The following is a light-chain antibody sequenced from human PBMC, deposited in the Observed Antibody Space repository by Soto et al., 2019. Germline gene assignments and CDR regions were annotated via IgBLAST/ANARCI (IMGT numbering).Light chain of an antibody. CDR3: CSYAGSYANYV. V-gene: IGLV2-11*01. J-gene: IGLJ1*01. CDR1: SSDVGGYNY. Sequence: QSALTQPRSVSGSPGQSVTISCTGTSSDVGGYNYASWYQQHPGKAPKLMIYDVSKRPSGVPDRFSGSKSGNTASLTISGLQAEDEADYYCCSYAGSYANYVFGTGTKVTVL. CDR2: DVS.